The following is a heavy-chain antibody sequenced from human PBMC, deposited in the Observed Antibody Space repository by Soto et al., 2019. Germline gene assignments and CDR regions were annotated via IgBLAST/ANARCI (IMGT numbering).Heavy chain of an antibody. Sequence: QVQLVQSGAEVKKPGSSVKISCKAFGGSFSDYAISWVRQAPGQGLEWMGGIIPIFGTPNYAQKFQDRVTFTAHESTNTAYMELSRLTSEDTAVYYCARERAPRGWSYLDLWGQGTQVTVSS. CDR2: IIPIFGTP. D-gene: IGHD2-15*01. CDR3: ARERAPRGWSYLDL. V-gene: IGHV1-69*01. J-gene: IGHJ4*02. CDR1: GGSFSDYA.